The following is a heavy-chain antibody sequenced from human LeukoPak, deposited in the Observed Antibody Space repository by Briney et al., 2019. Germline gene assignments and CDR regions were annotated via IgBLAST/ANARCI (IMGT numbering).Heavy chain of an antibody. J-gene: IGHJ4*02. CDR2: ISGSGISI. CDR1: GFVFSNHE. V-gene: IGHV3-48*03. D-gene: IGHD6-13*01. Sequence: LRLSCAASGFVFSNHEMTWVRQAPGEGLEGVSDISGSGISIYYADSVKGRFTISRDNAKNSLYLQMNSLRAEDTAVYYCARVSTAASLAIDYWGQGTLVTVST. CDR3: ARVSTAASLAIDY.